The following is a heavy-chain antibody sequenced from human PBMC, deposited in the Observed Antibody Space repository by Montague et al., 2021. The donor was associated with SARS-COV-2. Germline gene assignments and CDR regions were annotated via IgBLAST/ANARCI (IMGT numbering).Heavy chain of an antibody. CDR2: IYYSGST. CDR1: GGSISSTSYY. D-gene: IGHD6-19*01. J-gene: IGHJ5*02. V-gene: IGHV4-39*01. Sequence: SETLSLTCTFSGGSISSTSYYWGWIRQPPGKGLEWIGSIYYSGSTYYNPSLKSRVTISVDTSKNQFSLKLSSVTAADTAVYYCVRQPGQWLPREWFWFDPWGQGTLVTVSS. CDR3: VRQPGQWLPREWFWFDP.